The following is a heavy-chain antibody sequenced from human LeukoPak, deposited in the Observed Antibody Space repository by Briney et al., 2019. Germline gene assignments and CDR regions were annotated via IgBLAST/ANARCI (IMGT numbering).Heavy chain of an antibody. CDR3: AKSRAAAGTEIDY. Sequence: GGSLRLSCAASGFTFSSYAMSWVRQAPGKGLEWVSAISGSGGSTYYADSVKGRFTISRDNSKNTLYLQMDSLRAEDTAVYYCAKSRAAAGTEIDYWGQGTLVTVSS. CDR2: ISGSGGST. V-gene: IGHV3-23*01. D-gene: IGHD6-13*01. CDR1: GFTFSSYA. J-gene: IGHJ4*02.